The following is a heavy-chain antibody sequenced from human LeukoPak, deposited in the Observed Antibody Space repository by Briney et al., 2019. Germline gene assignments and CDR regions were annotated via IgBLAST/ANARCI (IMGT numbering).Heavy chain of an antibody. V-gene: IGHV4-39*01. J-gene: IGHJ4*02. D-gene: IGHD3-3*01. CDR1: GGSISSSSCY. Sequence: SETLSLTCTVSGGSISSSSCYWGWIRQPPGKGLEWIGSIYYSGSTYYNPSLESRVTISVDTSKNQFPLKLSSVTAADTAVYYCARHLLRPRGTIFGVLIIGHFDYWGQGTLVTVSS. CDR2: IYYSGST. CDR3: ARHLLRPRGTIFGVLIIGHFDY.